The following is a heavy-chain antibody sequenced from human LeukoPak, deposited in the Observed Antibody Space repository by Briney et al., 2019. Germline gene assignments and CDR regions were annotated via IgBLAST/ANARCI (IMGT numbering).Heavy chain of an antibody. D-gene: IGHD5-18*01. Sequence: SETLSLTCTVSGGSISSYYWSWIRQPPGKGLEWIGYIYYSGSTNYNPSLKSRVTISVDTSKNQFSLKLSSVTAAGTAVYYCARAGYSYGLHFDYWGQGTLVTVSS. CDR3: ARAGYSYGLHFDY. CDR1: GGSISSYY. J-gene: IGHJ4*02. V-gene: IGHV4-59*01. CDR2: IYYSGST.